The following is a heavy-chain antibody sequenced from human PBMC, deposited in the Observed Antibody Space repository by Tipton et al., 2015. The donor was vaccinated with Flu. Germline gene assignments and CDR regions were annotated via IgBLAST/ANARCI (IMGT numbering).Heavy chain of an antibody. V-gene: IGHV3-9*01. J-gene: IGHJ4*02. CDR1: GFTFDDYA. D-gene: IGHD3-16*01. Sequence: RSLRLSCVASGFTFDDYAMHWVRQAPGKGLEWVSGVTWNSGTIGYADSVKGRLTVSRDNARNSLYLNMKAVRTEDTAFYYCARRARGEDYLDSWGQGTLVTVSS. CDR3: ARRARGEDYLDS. CDR2: VTWNSGTI.